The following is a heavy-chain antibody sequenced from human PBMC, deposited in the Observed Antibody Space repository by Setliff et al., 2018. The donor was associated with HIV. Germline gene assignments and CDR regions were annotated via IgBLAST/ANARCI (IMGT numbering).Heavy chain of an antibody. CDR1: GFTFSSFA. Sequence: PGGSLRLSCAASGFTFSSFAMSWVRQAPGKGLEWVSSISGSGGITYYADSVKGRFTIYRDNSKNTLYVQMDSLRVEDTAVYYCARDPPGIAVAGTDIWGQGTMVTVSS. V-gene: IGHV3-23*01. CDR2: ISGSGGIT. D-gene: IGHD6-19*01. CDR3: ARDPPGIAVAGTDI. J-gene: IGHJ3*02.